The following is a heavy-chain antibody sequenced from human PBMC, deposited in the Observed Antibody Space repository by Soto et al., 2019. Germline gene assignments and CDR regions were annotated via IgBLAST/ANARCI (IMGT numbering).Heavy chain of an antibody. D-gene: IGHD5-18*01. CDR1: GGAVSSGSYY. CDR2: IYYSGST. Sequence: LSLTCTVSGGAVSSGSYYWSWIRQPPGKGLEWIGYIYYSGSTNYNPSLKSRVTISVDTSKNQFSLKLSSVTAADTAVYYCARTVGYSYLYYFDYWGQGTLVTVSS. V-gene: IGHV4-61*01. CDR3: ARTVGYSYLYYFDY. J-gene: IGHJ4*02.